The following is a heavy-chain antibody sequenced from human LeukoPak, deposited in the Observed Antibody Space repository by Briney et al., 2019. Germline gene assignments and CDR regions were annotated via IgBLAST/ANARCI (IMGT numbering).Heavy chain of an antibody. J-gene: IGHJ5*02. CDR3: ARDGPKYCSNGVCYAPVDP. V-gene: IGHV3-48*01. CDR1: GFTFSSYS. Sequence: GGSPRLSCAASGFTFSSYSMNWVRQAPGKGLEWVSYISSSSSTIYYADSVKGRFTISRDNAKNSLYLQMNSLRAEDTAVYYCARDGPKYCSNGVCYAPVDPWGQGTLVTVSS. CDR2: ISSSSSTI. D-gene: IGHD2-8*01.